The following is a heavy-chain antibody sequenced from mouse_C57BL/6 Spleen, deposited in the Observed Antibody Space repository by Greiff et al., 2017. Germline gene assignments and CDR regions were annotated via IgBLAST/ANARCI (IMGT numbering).Heavy chain of an antibody. Sequence: QVQLKESDAELVKPGASVKISCKVSGYTFTDHTIHWMKQRPEQGLEWIGYIYPRDGSTTYTEKFKGKATLTADKSSSTAYMQLNSLTSEDSAVYFGATYGSSYVGLCFAYWGQGTLVTVSA. V-gene: IGHV1-78*01. CDR2: IYPRDGST. CDR3: ATYGSSYVGLCFAY. CDR1: GYTFTDHT. J-gene: IGHJ3*01. D-gene: IGHD1-1*01.